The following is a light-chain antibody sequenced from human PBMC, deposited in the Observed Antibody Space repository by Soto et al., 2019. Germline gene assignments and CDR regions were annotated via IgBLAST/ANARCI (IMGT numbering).Light chain of an antibody. V-gene: IGLV1-44*01. CDR1: SSNIGSNT. CDR2: SNN. CDR3: AAWDDGLNALV. Sequence: QAVVTQPPSASGTPGQRVTISCSGSSSNIGSNTVNWYQQLPGTAPKLLIYSNNQRPSGVPDRFSGSKSGTSASLAISGLQSEDEADYYCAAWDDGLNALVFGGGTKVTVL. J-gene: IGLJ2*01.